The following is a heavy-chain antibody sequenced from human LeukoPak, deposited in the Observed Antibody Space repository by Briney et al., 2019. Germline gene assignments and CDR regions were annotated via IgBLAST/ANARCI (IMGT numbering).Heavy chain of an antibody. CDR2: ISAYNGNT. Sequence: ASVKVSCKASGYTFTSYGISWVRQAPGQGLEWMGWISAYNGNTNYAQKLQGRVTMTTDTSTSTAYMELRSLRSDDTAVYYCARDPPLIYDALPSRNWFDPWGQGTLVTVSS. CDR3: ARDPPLIYDALPSRNWFDP. CDR1: GYTFTSYG. J-gene: IGHJ5*02. D-gene: IGHD3-22*01. V-gene: IGHV1-18*01.